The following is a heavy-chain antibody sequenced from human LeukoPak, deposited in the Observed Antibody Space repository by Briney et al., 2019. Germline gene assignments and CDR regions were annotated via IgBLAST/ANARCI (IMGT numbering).Heavy chain of an antibody. J-gene: IGHJ4*02. CDR1: GYSFTGYY. D-gene: IGHD3-22*01. CDR3: ARYYYDSSGYPGFDY. V-gene: IGHV1-46*01. CDR2: INPSGGST. Sequence: GASVKVSCKASGYSFTGYYMHWVRQAPGQGLEWMGIINPSGGSTSYAQKFQGRVTMTRDMSASTVYMELSSLRSEDTAVYYCARYYYDSSGYPGFDYWGQGTLVTVSS.